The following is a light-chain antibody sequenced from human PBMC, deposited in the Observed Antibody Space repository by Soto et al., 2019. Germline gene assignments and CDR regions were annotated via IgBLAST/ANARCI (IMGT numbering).Light chain of an antibody. J-gene: IGKJ4*01. CDR2: DAS. CDR3: QQRSNWPST. Sequence: EIVLTQSPATLSLSPGNRATLSCRASQSVSSYFAWYQQKPGQAPRLLIYDASNRATGIPARFSGSGSGPAFTLTITSLKPEDFAVYYCQQRSNWPSTFGGGTKVQIK. CDR1: QSVSSY. V-gene: IGKV3-11*01.